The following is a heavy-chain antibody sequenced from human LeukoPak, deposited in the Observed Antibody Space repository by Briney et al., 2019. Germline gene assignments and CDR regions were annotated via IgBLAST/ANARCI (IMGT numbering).Heavy chain of an antibody. Sequence: SETLSLTCIVSGGSISSSSYYWGWIRQPPGRGLEWIGNIYYSGSTYYNPSLKSRVTISVDTSKNHFSLRLSSVTAADTAVYYCARGRYSSNKPNYYYYYMDVWGKGTTVTVSS. CDR2: IYYSGST. V-gene: IGHV4-39*02. CDR3: ARGRYSSNKPNYYYYYMDV. J-gene: IGHJ6*03. D-gene: IGHD5-18*01. CDR1: GGSISSSSYY.